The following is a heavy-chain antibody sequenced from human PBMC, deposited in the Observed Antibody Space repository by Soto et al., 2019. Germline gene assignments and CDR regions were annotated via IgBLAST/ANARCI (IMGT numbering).Heavy chain of an antibody. CDR1: GYTFTSYG. Sequence: ASVKVSCKASGYTFTSYGISWVRQAPGQGLEWMGWISAYNGNTNYAQKLQGRVTMTTDTSTSTAYMELRSLRSDDTAVYYCARDLGGDYVWGSYRPIDFDYWGQGTLVTVSS. CDR3: ARDLGGDYVWGSYRPIDFDY. J-gene: IGHJ4*02. D-gene: IGHD3-16*02. CDR2: ISAYNGNT. V-gene: IGHV1-18*01.